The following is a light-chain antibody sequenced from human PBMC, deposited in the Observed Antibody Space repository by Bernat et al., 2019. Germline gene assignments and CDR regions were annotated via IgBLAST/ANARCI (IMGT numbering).Light chain of an antibody. CDR3: SSYTSSNTLV. CDR1: SSDVGGYNY. Sequence: QSALTQPASVSGSPGQSITISCTGTSSDVGGYNYVSWYQQHPGKAPKLMIYDVSYRPSGISNRFSGSKSGNTASLTSSGLLAEDEADYYCSSYTSSNTLVFGGGTKLTVL. V-gene: IGLV2-14*03. J-gene: IGLJ3*02. CDR2: DVS.